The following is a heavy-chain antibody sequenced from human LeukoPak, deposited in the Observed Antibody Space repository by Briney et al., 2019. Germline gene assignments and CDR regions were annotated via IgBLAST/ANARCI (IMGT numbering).Heavy chain of an antibody. D-gene: IGHD5-18*01. CDR2: IYYSGST. Sequence: SETLSLTCTVSGGSISSYYWSWIRQPPGKGLEWIGYIYYSGSTNYNPSLKSRVTISVDTSKNQFSLKLSSVTAADTAVHYCARHRRYSYGYGRAARYFDYWGQGTLVTVSS. V-gene: IGHV4-59*08. CDR3: ARHRRYSYGYGRAARYFDY. CDR1: GGSISSYY. J-gene: IGHJ4*02.